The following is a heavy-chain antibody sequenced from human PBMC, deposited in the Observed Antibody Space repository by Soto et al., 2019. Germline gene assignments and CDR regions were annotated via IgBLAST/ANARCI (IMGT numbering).Heavy chain of an antibody. CDR3: AASCVGCGGFNYYGMDV. J-gene: IGHJ6*02. D-gene: IGHD2-21*01. CDR2: IYYSGTT. V-gene: IGHV4-31*03. CDR1: GASISSGGYY. Sequence: QVQLQESGPGLVKPSQTLSLTCSVSGASISSGGYYWNWIRQHPGKGLEWIGYIYYSGTTYYNPSLKSRVTISVDTSKNQFSRKLSSVTAAVTAVYYCAASCVGCGGFNYYGMDVWGQGTTVTVSS.